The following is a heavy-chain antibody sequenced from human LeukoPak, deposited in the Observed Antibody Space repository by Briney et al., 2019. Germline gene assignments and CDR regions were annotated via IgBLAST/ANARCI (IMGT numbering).Heavy chain of an antibody. CDR2: TYYRSKWYN. D-gene: IGHD6-13*01. CDR3: ARGKQLVHHYGMDV. V-gene: IGHV6-1*01. Sequence: SQTLSLTFALSGDSVSINSAAWNWIRQSPSRGLEWLGRTYYRSKWYNDYAVSVKSRITINPDTSKNQFSLQLNSVTPEDTAVYYCARGKQLVHHYGMDVWGQGTTVTVSS. CDR1: GDSVSINSAA. J-gene: IGHJ6*02.